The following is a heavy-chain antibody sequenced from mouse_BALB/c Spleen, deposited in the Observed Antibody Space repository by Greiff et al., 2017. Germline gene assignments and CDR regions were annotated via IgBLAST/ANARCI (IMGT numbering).Heavy chain of an antibody. J-gene: IGHJ4*01. CDR3: ARRRYYGYPYAMDY. Sequence: EVQLQQSGPELVKPGASVKIPCKASGYSFTGYTMNWVKQSHGKNLEWIGLINPYNGGTSYNQKFKGKATLTVDKSSSTAYMELLSLTSEDSAVYYCARRRYYGYPYAMDYWGQGTSVTVSS. D-gene: IGHD1-2*01. CDR2: INPYNGGT. CDR1: GYSFTGYT. V-gene: IGHV1-18*01.